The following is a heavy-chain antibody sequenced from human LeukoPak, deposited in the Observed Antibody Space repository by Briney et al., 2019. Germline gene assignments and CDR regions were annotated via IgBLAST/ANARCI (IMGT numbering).Heavy chain of an antibody. D-gene: IGHD5-24*01. CDR2: ISWDGATT. CDR3: AKAAHRGNGYNYDY. V-gene: IGHV3-43*01. Sequence: PGGSLRLSCGACVFIFDDYTMHWVRQAPGKGLEWVSVISWDGATTYYSGSVKGRFIIFRDNSKNSLYLQMNSMKTEDAALYYRAKAAHRGNGYNYDYWGRGTMVTVSS. J-gene: IGHJ4*02. CDR1: VFIFDDYT.